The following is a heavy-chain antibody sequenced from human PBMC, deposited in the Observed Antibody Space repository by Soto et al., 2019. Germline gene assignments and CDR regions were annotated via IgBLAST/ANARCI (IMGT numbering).Heavy chain of an antibody. V-gene: IGHV4-59*01. D-gene: IGHD3-9*01. CDR1: GGSISSYY. Sequence: TSETLSLTCTVSGGSISSYYWSWIRQPPGKGPEWIGYIYYSGSTNYNPSLKSRVTISVDTSKNQFSLKLSSVTAADTAVYYCARVNRLRYFDWLFQFDYWGQGTLVTVSS. J-gene: IGHJ4*02. CDR2: IYYSGST. CDR3: ARVNRLRYFDWLFQFDY.